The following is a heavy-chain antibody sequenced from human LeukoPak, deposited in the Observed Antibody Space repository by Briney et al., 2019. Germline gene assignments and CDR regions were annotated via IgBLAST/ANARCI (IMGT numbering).Heavy chain of an antibody. CDR2: IFYSGNT. J-gene: IGHJ6*02. D-gene: IGHD5-18*01. CDR3: ARLGSTGYSYGWDYYYGMDV. Sequence: SETLSLTCTVSGGSISSSRYYWGWIRQPPGKGLVWLGNIFYSGNTYYNPSLKSRATISVDTSKNQFSLKLSSVTAADTAVYYCARLGSTGYSYGWDYYYGMDVWGQGTTVTVSS. CDR1: GGSISSSRYY. V-gene: IGHV4-39*01.